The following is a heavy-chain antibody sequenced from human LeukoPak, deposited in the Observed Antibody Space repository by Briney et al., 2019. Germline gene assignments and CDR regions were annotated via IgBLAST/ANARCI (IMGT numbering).Heavy chain of an antibody. D-gene: IGHD3-3*01. CDR3: ARRYDFWSGYPPPLDY. CDR1: GYTISSGYQ. CDR2: IYHSGST. V-gene: IGHV4-38-2*02. Sequence: RSSETLSLTCTISGYTISSGYQWGWIRQPPGKGLEWIGNIYHSGSTYYNPSLKSRVTISVDTSKKQFSLKLSSVTAADTAVYYCARRYDFWSGYPPPLDYWGQGTLVTVSS. J-gene: IGHJ4*02.